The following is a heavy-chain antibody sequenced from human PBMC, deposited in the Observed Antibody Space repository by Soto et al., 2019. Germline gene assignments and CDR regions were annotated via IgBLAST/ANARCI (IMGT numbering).Heavy chain of an antibody. J-gene: IGHJ4*02. D-gene: IGHD6-19*01. V-gene: IGHV4-31*03. CDR3: ARSGSSGWYPSPGPFDY. CDR1: GGSISSGGYY. CDR2: IYYSGST. Sequence: SETLSLTCTVSGGSISSGGYYWGWIRQHPGKGLEWIGYIYYSGSTYYNPSLKSRVTISVDTSKNQFSLKLSSVTAADTAVYYCARSGSSGWYPSPGPFDYWGQGTLVTVSS.